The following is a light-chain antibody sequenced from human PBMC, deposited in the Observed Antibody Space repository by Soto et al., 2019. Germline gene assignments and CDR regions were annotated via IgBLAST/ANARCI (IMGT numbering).Light chain of an antibody. Sequence: EIVLTQSPATLSLSPGERATLSCRASQSVSSYLAWYQQKPGQAPRLLIYDASNRATGIPARFSGSGSGTDFTLTISRLEPEDFAVYYCQQYGSSPTTFAQGTRLEIK. CDR3: QQYGSSPTT. CDR1: QSVSSY. CDR2: DAS. V-gene: IGKV3-20*01. J-gene: IGKJ5*01.